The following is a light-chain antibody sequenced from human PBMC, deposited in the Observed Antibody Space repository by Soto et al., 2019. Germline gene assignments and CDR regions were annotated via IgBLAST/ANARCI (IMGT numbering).Light chain of an antibody. CDR3: MQATQLPHT. V-gene: IGKV2-24*01. Sequence: DIVLTQTPLSSPVTLGQPASISCRSSQTLVHSGGDTYLSWLQQRPGQPPRLLIYMISNRLSGFPDRFSGSGAGTDFTLRISRVEAEDVGVYYCMQATQLPHTFGQGTKLEIK. CDR1: QTLVHSGGDTY. CDR2: MIS. J-gene: IGKJ2*01.